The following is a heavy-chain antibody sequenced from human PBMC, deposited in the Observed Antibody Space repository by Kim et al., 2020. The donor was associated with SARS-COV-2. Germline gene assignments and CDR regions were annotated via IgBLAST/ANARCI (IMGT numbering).Heavy chain of an antibody. CDR2: IIPIFGTA. Sequence: SVKVSCKASGGTFSSYAISWVRQAPGQGLEWMGGIIPIFGTANYAQKFQGRVTITADESTSTAYMELSSLRSEDTAVYYCARGTRRVRWEQQLVLDYWGQGTLVTVSS. D-gene: IGHD6-13*01. V-gene: IGHV1-69*13. CDR3: ARGTRRVRWEQQLVLDY. CDR1: GGTFSSYA. J-gene: IGHJ4*02.